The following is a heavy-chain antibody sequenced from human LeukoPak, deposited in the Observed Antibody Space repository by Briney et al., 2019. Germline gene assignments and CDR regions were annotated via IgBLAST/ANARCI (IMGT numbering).Heavy chain of an antibody. J-gene: IGHJ4*02. V-gene: IGHV3-23*01. CDR3: AKGASILEWLFHFDY. CDR1: GFTFSSYA. Sequence: GGSLRLSCAASGFTFSSYAMSWVRQAPGKGLEWVSAISGSGGSTYYADSVEGRFTISRDNSKNTLYLQMNSLRAEDTAVYYCAKGASILEWLFHFDYWGQGTLVTVSS. D-gene: IGHD3-3*01. CDR2: ISGSGGST.